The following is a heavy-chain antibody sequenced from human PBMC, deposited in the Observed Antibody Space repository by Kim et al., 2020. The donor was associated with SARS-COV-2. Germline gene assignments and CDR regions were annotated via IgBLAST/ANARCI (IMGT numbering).Heavy chain of an antibody. V-gene: IGHV1-2*06. CDR1: GYTFTGYY. D-gene: IGHD3-9*01. CDR2: INPNSGGT. J-gene: IGHJ6*02. Sequence: ASVKVSCKASGYTFTGYYMHWVRQAPGQWLEWMGRINPNSGGTNYAQKFQGRVTMTRDTSISTAYMELSRLRSDDTAVYYCATREALRYFDWTRPYGMDVWGQGTTVTVSS. CDR3: ATREALRYFDWTRPYGMDV.